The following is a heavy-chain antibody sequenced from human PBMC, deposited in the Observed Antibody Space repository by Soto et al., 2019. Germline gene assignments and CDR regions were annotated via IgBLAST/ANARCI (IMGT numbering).Heavy chain of an antibody. CDR1: GYTFTTFW. D-gene: IGHD2-8*01. CDR2: IDPSDSHT. V-gene: IGHV5-10-1*01. Sequence: PGESLKISCTGFGYTFTTFWISWVRQVPGKGLEWMGRIDPSDSHTNYSPSFQGLVTISVDKSISTAYLQWGSLKASDTAIYYCARLYCTTNICDSWFDPWGQGTLVTVSS. CDR3: ARLYCTTNICDSWFDP. J-gene: IGHJ5*02.